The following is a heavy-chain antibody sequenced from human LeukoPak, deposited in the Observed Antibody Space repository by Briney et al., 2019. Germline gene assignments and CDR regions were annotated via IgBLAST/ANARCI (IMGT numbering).Heavy chain of an antibody. V-gene: IGHV4-31*03. Sequence: SETLSLTCTVSGGSISSGGYYWSWIRQHPGKGLEWIGYIYYSGSTYYNPSLKSRVTISVDTSKNQFSLKLSSVTAADTAVYYCARYDFWSGYPPLRNNWFDPWGQGTLVTVSS. CDR3: ARYDFWSGYPPLRNNWFDP. CDR1: GGSISSGGYY. CDR2: IYYSGST. D-gene: IGHD3-3*01. J-gene: IGHJ5*02.